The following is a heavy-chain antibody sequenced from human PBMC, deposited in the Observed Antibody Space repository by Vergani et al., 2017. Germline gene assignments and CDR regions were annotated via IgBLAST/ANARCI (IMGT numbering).Heavy chain of an antibody. D-gene: IGHD4-11*01. Sequence: EVQLVESGGGLVQPGGSLKLSCAASGFTFSGSAMHWVRQASGKGLEWVGRIRSKANSYATAYAASVKGRFTISRDDSKNTAYLQMNSLKTEDTAVYYCAKDLDYSNYVLGFDPWGQGTLVTGSS. CDR1: GFTFSGSA. CDR3: AKDLDYSNYVLGFDP. V-gene: IGHV3-73*01. J-gene: IGHJ5*02. CDR2: IRSKANSYAT.